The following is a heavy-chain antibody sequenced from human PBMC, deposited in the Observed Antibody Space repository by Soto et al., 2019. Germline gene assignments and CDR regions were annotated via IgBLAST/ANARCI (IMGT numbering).Heavy chain of an antibody. V-gene: IGHV4-59*01. CDR1: GFSMYTFY. CDR3: ARGLRTHDYAGYYFEY. Sequence: QVQLQESGPGVVKPSESLSLNCSVSGFSMYTFYWTWIRQPPGKGPEWIGDLYNSGSTHYSPSLKCRVAISIDTSKKQFSLKLSSVTAADTAVYYCARGLRTHDYAGYYFEYWGRGTLVSVSS. CDR2: LYNSGST. J-gene: IGHJ4*02. D-gene: IGHD3-16*01.